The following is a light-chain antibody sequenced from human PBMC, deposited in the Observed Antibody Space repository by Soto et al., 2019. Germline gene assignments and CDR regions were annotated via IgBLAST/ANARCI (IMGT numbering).Light chain of an antibody. J-gene: IGKJ1*01. Sequence: EIVLKQSPGTLSLSPGERATLSCRASQSVNSDYLAWFQQRPGQAPRLLIYATSRRASGIPDRFSGSGSGTDFTLAISRLEPEDFAVYYCHQVAYSPRTFGQGTKVEIK. CDR2: ATS. CDR1: QSVNSDY. V-gene: IGKV3-20*01. CDR3: HQVAYSPRT.